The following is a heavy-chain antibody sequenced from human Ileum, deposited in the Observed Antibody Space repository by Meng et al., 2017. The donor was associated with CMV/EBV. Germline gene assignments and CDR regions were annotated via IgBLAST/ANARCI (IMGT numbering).Heavy chain of an antibody. V-gene: IGHV3-11*04. CDR2: ISRSGDAI. J-gene: IGHJ4*02. CDR3: ARDAF. CDR1: GFIVGRNY. Sequence: GESLKISCEASGFIVGRNYMNWVRQAPGKGLEWISYISRSGDAIHHADSVKGRFTISRDNAKNSLYLQMNSLRAEDTAVYYCARDAFWGQGTLVTVSS.